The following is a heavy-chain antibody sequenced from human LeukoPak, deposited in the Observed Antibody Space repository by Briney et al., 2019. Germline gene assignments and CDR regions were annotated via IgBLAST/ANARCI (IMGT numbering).Heavy chain of an antibody. J-gene: IGHJ6*03. CDR2: IYPTGNT. D-gene: IGHD3-22*01. CDR1: GGAIISYY. Sequence: SETLSLTCSVSGGAIISYYWSWIRRPAGKGREWIGRIYPTGNTDYNPSLKTRVTMSTDLSKKQFSLRLRSVTAADTAVYYCARLKFYDSTGYSPGYYMDVWGKGTAVTVSS. V-gene: IGHV4-4*07. CDR3: ARLKFYDSTGYSPGYYMDV.